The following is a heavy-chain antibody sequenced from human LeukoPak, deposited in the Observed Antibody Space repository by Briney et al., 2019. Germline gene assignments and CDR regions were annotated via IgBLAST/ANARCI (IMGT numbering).Heavy chain of an antibody. V-gene: IGHV4-38-2*02. CDR3: ARDLRLPIRYFDY. J-gene: IGHJ4*02. D-gene: IGHD5-12*01. CDR2: IYHSGST. CDR1: GYSISSGYY. Sequence: PSETLSLTCTVSGYSISSGYYWGWIRQPPGKGLEWIGSIYHSGSTYYNPSLKSRVTISVDTSKNRFSLKLSSVTAADTAVYYCARDLRLPIRYFDYWGQGTLVTVSS.